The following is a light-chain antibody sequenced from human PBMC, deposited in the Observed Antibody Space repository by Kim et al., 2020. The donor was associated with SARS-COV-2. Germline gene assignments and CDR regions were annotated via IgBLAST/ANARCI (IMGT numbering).Light chain of an antibody. V-gene: IGLV1-44*01. CDR2: TNN. J-gene: IGLJ2*01. CDR1: SSNIGSNY. Sequence: QSVLTQPPSASGTPGQRVTISCSGSSSNIGSNYVYWYQQLPGTAPKLLLYTNNQRPSGVPDRFSGSKSGTSASLAISGLQSEDEADYYCSTWDDSLNAVIFGGGTQLTVL. CDR3: STWDDSLNAVI.